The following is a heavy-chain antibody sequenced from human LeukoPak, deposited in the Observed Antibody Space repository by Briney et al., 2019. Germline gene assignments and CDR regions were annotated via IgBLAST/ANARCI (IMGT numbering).Heavy chain of an antibody. CDR2: INHSGST. CDR3: ARVGPAGLEWLLSPYYYYYYMDV. Sequence: PSETLSLTCAVYGGSFSGYYWSWIRQPPGKGLEWIGEINHSGSTNYNPSLKSRVTISVDTSKNQFPLKLSSVTAADTAVYYCARVGPAGLEWLLSPYYYYYYMDVWGKGTTVTVSS. V-gene: IGHV4-34*01. J-gene: IGHJ6*03. D-gene: IGHD3-3*01. CDR1: GGSFSGYY.